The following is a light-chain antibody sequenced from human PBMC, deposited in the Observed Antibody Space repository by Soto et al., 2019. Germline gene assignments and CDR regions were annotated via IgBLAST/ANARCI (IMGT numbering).Light chain of an antibody. V-gene: IGLV2-23*01. Sequence: QSVLTQPASVSGSPGQSITISCTGTSSDVGSYNLVSWYQQHPGKAPKLIIYEDTKRPSGVSNRFSGSKSGNTASLTISGLQAEDEADYYCCSYAGSNAWVFGGGTKVTVL. J-gene: IGLJ3*02. CDR1: SSDVGSYNL. CDR2: EDT. CDR3: CSYAGSNAWV.